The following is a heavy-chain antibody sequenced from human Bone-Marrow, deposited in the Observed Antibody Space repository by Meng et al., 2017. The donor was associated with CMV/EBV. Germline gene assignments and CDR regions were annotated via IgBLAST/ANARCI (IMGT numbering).Heavy chain of an antibody. V-gene: IGHV3-9*01. CDR2: INWNSATI. Sequence: SLKISCAASGFTFDDYAIHWVRQVPGKGLEWVSVINWNSATIRYADSVKGRFTISRDNSKNTLYLQMNSLRAEDTAVYYCAKDSAGSYFPQEGYYWGQGTLVTVSS. CDR3: AKDSAGSYFPQEGYY. D-gene: IGHD1-26*01. CDR1: GFTFDDYA. J-gene: IGHJ4*02.